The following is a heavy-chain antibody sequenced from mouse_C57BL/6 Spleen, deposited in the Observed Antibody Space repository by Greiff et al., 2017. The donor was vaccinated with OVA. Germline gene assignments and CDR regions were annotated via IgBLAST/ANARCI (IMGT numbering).Heavy chain of an antibody. CDR2: IYPGDGDT. J-gene: IGHJ4*01. CDR3: ARSEAMDY. CDR1: GYAFSSSW. Sequence: QVQLQQSGPELVKPGASVKISCKASGYAFSSSWMNWVKQRPGKGLEWIGRIYPGDGDTNYNGKFKGKATLTADKSSSTAYMQLSSLTSEDAAVYFCARSEAMDYWGQGTSATVSS. V-gene: IGHV1-82*01.